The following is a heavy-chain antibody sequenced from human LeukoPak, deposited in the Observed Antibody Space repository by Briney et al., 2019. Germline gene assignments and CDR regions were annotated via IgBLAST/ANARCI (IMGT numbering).Heavy chain of an antibody. CDR1: GGSFSGYY. D-gene: IGHD6-13*01. CDR3: ARGRVSSSTWCSTYYYYFYMDV. CDR2: INHSGST. J-gene: IGHJ6*03. Sequence: SETLSLTCAVYGGSFSGYYWSWIRQPPGKGLEWIGEINHSGSTNYNPSLKSRVTISRDTAKNHFSLRLSTVTAADTAVYFCARGRVSSSTWCSTYYYYFYMDVWGKGTTVTISS. V-gene: IGHV4-34*01.